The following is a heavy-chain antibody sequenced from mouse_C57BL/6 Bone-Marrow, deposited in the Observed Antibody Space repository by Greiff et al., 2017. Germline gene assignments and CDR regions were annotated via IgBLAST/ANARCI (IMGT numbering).Heavy chain of an antibody. CDR3: AKYYDYDWYFDV. J-gene: IGHJ1*03. Sequence: VQLQQSGAELVRPGTSVKMSCKASGYTFTNYWIGWAKQRPGHGLEWIGEIYPGGGYTNYNEKFKGKATLTADKSSSTAYMQFSSLTSEDSAIYYCAKYYDYDWYFDVWGTGTTVTVSS. CDR1: GYTFTNYW. V-gene: IGHV1-63*01. D-gene: IGHD2-4*01. CDR2: IYPGGGYT.